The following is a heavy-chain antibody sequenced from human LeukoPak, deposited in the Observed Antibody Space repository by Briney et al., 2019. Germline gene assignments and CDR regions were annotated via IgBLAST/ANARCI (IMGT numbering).Heavy chain of an antibody. Sequence: GGSLRLSCEASGFRFSNYWMSWVRQAPGKGLEWVATIKQYGSEKYYVDSVKGRFTISRDNAKKSLFLQMDSLRGEDTAVYYCARAAEISALDNWGQGTLVTVSS. J-gene: IGHJ4*02. CDR1: GFRFSNYW. CDR3: ARAAEISALDN. V-gene: IGHV3-7*05. D-gene: IGHD6-13*01. CDR2: IKQYGSEK.